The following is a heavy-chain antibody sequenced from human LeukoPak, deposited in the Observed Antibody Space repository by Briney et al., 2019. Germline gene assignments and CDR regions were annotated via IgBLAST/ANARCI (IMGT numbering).Heavy chain of an antibody. CDR1: GYTFTSYD. CDR2: MNPNSGNT. D-gene: IGHD3-3*01. V-gene: IGHV1-8*01. Sequence: GASVKVSCKASGYTFTSYDINWVRQATGQGLEWMGWMNPNSGNTGYAQKFQGRVTMTRDTSISTAYMELSRLRSDDTAVYYCARDTGGSYYDFWSGKGNWFDPWGQGTLVTVSS. J-gene: IGHJ5*02. CDR3: ARDTGGSYYDFWSGKGNWFDP.